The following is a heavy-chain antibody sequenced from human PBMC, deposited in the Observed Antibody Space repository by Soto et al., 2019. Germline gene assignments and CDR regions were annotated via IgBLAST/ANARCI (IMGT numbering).Heavy chain of an antibody. CDR1: GGSIATSSYF. CDR2: IDYRGTI. Sequence: PSETLSLTCTGSGGSIATSSYFWAWIRRPPGKGLEWIGSIDYRGTIYNNPSLKSRVTISVDTSKNHFSLKLDSVTAADTALYYCSRRAPEGFDPWGQGTLVTVSS. V-gene: IGHV4-39*02. J-gene: IGHJ5*02. CDR3: SRRAPEGFDP.